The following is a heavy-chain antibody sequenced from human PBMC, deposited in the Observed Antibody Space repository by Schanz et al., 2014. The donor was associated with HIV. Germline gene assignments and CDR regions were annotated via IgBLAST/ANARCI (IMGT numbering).Heavy chain of an antibody. CDR2: ISYDGRNK. V-gene: IGHV3-30*03. Sequence: QVPLAESGGGGVRPGRSLRLSCAASGFTFDSFGMHWVRQAPGKGLEGVAVISYDGRNKYQPAPVKGRFTVSRDNAKNTVYLQMKSLRAEDTAMYYCARDRHYYDSKYLGKGNYYYYYGMDVWGQGTTVIVSS. D-gene: IGHD3-22*01. CDR1: GFTFDSFG. CDR3: ARDRHYYDSKYLGKGNYYYYYGMDV. J-gene: IGHJ6*02.